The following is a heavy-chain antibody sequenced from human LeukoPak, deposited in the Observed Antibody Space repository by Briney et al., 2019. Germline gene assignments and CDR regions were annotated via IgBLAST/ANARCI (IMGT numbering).Heavy chain of an antibody. D-gene: IGHD4-17*01. V-gene: IGHV3-23*01. CDR1: GFTFSSYA. CDR3: AKTGYGDYVSIDWFDP. CDR2: ISGSGDTT. J-gene: IGHJ5*02. Sequence: PGGSLRLSCAASGFTFSSYAMTWVRQAPGKGLEWISAISGSGDTTYYADPVKGRFPISRDNSKNILYLQMNSLRAEDTAVYYCAKTGYGDYVSIDWFDPWGQGTLVTVSS.